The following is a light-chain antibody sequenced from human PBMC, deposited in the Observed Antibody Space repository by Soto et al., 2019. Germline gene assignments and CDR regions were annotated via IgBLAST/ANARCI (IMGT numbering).Light chain of an antibody. CDR2: AAS. J-gene: IGKJ1*01. V-gene: IGKV1-6*01. CDR3: LQDHNYPKT. CDR1: QTISSW. Sequence: IQMTQSPSTLSGSLGDRVTITCRASQTISSWLAWYQQKPGKAPKLLIYAASSLQSGVPSRFSGSGSGTDFTLTISSLQSEDFATYYCLQDHNYPKTFGQGTKVDI.